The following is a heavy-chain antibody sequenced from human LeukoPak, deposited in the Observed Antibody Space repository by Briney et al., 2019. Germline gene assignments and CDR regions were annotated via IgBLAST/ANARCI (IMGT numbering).Heavy chain of an antibody. CDR1: GYIFTGYY. CDR2: INPNSGGT. D-gene: IGHD2-8*02. CDR3: ARILVGYYYYMDV. J-gene: IGHJ6*03. Sequence: ASVKVSCKASGYIFTGYYMHWVRQAPGQGLEWMGWINPNSGGTNYAQKFQGRVTMTRDTSISTAYMELSRLRSDDTAVYYCARILVGYYYYMDVWGKGTTVTVSS. V-gene: IGHV1-2*02.